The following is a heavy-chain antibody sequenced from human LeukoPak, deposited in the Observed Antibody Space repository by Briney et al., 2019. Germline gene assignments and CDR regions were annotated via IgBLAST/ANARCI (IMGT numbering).Heavy chain of an antibody. CDR2: ISSSSSTI. V-gene: IGHV3-48*01. J-gene: IGHJ4*02. D-gene: IGHD3-22*01. CDR3: ARARLYDSSGHY. Sequence: PGGSLRLSCAASGFTFSSYSTNWVRQVPGKGLEWVSYISSSSSTIYYADSVKGRFTISRDNAKNSLYLQMNSLRAEDTAVYYCARARLYDSSGHYWGQGTLVTVSS. CDR1: GFTFSSYS.